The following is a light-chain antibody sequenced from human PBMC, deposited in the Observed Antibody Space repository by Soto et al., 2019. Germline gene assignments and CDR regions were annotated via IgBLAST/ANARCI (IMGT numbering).Light chain of an antibody. J-gene: IGLJ1*01. CDR3: CSYATTSTPYG. CDR1: SRDVVSYKL. V-gene: IGLV2-23*01. Sequence: QSALTQPASVSGSPGQSITISCTGASRDVVSYKLVSWYQQHPGKAPKLIIYEGGKRPSGVSDRFSGAKSGNTASLTISGLQAEDEADYYCCSYATTSTPYGFGTGTKVTVL. CDR2: EGG.